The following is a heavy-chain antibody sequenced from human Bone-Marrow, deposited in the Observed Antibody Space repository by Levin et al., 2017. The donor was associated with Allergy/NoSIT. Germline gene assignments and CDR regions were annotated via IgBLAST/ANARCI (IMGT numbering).Heavy chain of an antibody. D-gene: IGHD2-21*01. CDR2: ISGSGDNT. CDR1: GFRFSDYV. Sequence: GGSLRLSCAASGFRFSDYVMNWVRQAPGKGLEWVSVISGSGDNTYYADSVKGRFTISRDNSKNTLYLQMNSLSAEDTAIYYCVRTPGAIVVTPYFDYWGQGTLVTASS. CDR3: VRTPGAIVVTPYFDY. V-gene: IGHV3-23*01. J-gene: IGHJ4*02.